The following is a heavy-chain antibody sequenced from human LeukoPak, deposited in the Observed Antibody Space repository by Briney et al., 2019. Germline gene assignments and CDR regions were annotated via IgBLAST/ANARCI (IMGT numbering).Heavy chain of an antibody. CDR2: TRDKARGYTT. V-gene: IGHV3-72*01. CDR1: GFTFSSYS. Sequence: PGGSLRLSCAASGFTFSSYSMNWVRQAPGKGLEWVGRTRDKARGYTTEYAASVKGRFTISRDDSKTLVYLQMNSLRTEDTAVYFCARDGAEGDNSAFDMWGQGTVVTVSS. D-gene: IGHD3-22*01. CDR3: ARDGAEGDNSAFDM. J-gene: IGHJ3*02.